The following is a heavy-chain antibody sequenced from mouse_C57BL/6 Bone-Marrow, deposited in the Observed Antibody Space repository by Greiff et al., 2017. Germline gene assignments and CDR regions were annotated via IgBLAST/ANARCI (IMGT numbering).Heavy chain of an antibody. CDR1: GYTFTDYE. CDR2: IEPVTGGT. V-gene: IGHV1-15*01. D-gene: IGHD1-1*01. Sequence: VQLQQSGAELVRPGASVTLSCKALGYTFTDYEMHWVKQTPVHGLEWIGAIEPVTGGTAYNQKFKGKAILTEDKSSNTAYMELRSLTSEDSAVFYCTTAAVERHLYWYFYVWGTGTTVTVSS. CDR3: TTAAVERHLYWYFYV. J-gene: IGHJ1*03.